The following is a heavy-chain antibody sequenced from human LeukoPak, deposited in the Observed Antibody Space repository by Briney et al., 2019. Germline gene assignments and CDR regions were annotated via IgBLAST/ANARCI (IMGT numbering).Heavy chain of an antibody. CDR3: ARDLHSVDY. Sequence: GGSLRLSCAASGITFSSYSMNWVRQAPGKGLEWVSSISSSSSYIYYADSVKGRFTISRDNAKNTLYLQMNSQRVEDTALYYCARDLHSVDYWGQGTPVTVSS. CDR1: GITFSSYS. J-gene: IGHJ4*02. CDR2: ISSSSSYI. V-gene: IGHV3-21*01. D-gene: IGHD1-26*01.